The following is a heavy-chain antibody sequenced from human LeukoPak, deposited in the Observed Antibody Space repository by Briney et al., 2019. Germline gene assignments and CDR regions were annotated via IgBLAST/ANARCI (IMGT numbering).Heavy chain of an antibody. D-gene: IGHD6-19*01. CDR1: GFTFTNYW. CDR2: IKQDGSEK. J-gene: IGHJ4*02. CDR3: AKTDRSGWGFDY. V-gene: IGHV3-7*01. Sequence: GGSLRLSCAASGFTFTNYWMRWVRQAPGKGLEWVANIKQDGSEKHYVDSVKGRFTISRDNAKNSLSLQMNSLRAEDTAVYYCAKTDRSGWGFDYWGQGTLVTVSS.